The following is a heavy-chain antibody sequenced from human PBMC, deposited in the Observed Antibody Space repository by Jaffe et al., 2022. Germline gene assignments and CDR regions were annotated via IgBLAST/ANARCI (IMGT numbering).Heavy chain of an antibody. Sequence: QLQLQESGPGLVKPSETLSLTCTVSGGSISSSSYYWGWIRQPPGKGLEWIGSIYYSGSTYYNPSLKSRVTISVDTSKNQFSLKLSSVTAADTAVYYCARLDRVGYSSGWDWSFVNYYYYYMDVWGKGTTVTVSS. CDR2: IYYSGST. CDR3: ARLDRVGYSSGWDWSFVNYYYYYMDV. D-gene: IGHD6-19*01. V-gene: IGHV4-39*01. J-gene: IGHJ6*03. CDR1: GGSISSSSYY.